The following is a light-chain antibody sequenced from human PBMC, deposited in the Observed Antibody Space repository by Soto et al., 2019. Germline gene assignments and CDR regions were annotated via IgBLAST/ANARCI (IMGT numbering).Light chain of an antibody. CDR2: GAS. V-gene: IGKV3-20*01. J-gene: IGKJ2*01. CDR3: QLSDDSLYT. Sequence: ETVLTQSPGSLFLSPGERATLSCRASQSIYSSYLAWYQQKPGQAPRLLIYGASSGATGIPERFSGSGSGTDFALTISRLELEDFAVYCCQLSDDSLYTFGPGTKVEIK. CDR1: QSIYSSY.